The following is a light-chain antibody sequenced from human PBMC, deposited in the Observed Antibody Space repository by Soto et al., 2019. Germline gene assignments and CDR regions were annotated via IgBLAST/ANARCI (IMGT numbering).Light chain of an antibody. J-gene: IGLJ2*01. Sequence: QSALTQPASVSGSPGQSITISCSGATTDLGSHNLVSWYQQHPGKAPKLVIYEGTKRPSGVSTRFSVSKSGNTASLTISGLLPEDEADYHCCSYATTTLLFCGGTKVTVL. CDR3: CSYATTTLL. CDR2: EGT. CDR1: TTDLGSHNL. V-gene: IGLV2-23*01.